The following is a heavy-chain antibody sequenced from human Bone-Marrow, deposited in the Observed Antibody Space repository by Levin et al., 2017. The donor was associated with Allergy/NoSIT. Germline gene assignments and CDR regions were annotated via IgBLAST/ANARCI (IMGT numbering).Heavy chain of an antibody. CDR3: ARDTSSSPGKIDY. J-gene: IGHJ4*02. CDR2: IYDTGNT. D-gene: IGHD6-6*01. CDR1: GASITRDGHY. V-gene: IGHV4-31*03. Sequence: SETLSLTCTVSGASITRDGHYWSWIRQHPGKGLEWIGYIYDTGNTYYNPSLKSRAAISIDTSKKHFSLRLSSGTAADTAVYYCARDTSSSPGKIDYWGQGTLVTVSS.